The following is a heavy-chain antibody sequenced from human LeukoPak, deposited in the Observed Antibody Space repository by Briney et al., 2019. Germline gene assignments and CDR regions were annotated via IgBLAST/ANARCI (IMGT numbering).Heavy chain of an antibody. CDR3: ARKLAFGVVVIHGGAFDI. D-gene: IGHD3-3*01. CDR2: IYYSRSS. CDR1: GASISSSNYY. V-gene: IGHV4-39*01. Sequence: PSETLSLTCTVSGASISSSNYYWGWIRQPPGKGLEWIGTIYYSRSSYYNPSLKGRLTMSVDTSKNRFSLKLRSVTAADTAVYYCARKLAFGVVVIHGGAFDIWGQGTMVTVSS. J-gene: IGHJ3*02.